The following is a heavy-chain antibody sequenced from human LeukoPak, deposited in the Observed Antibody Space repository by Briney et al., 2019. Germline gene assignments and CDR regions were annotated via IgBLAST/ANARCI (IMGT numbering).Heavy chain of an antibody. Sequence: SETLSLTCALSTVSGSSGNWWSWVHQPPGKVVEWIGEVHKTGKTNYNPSLKTRVTISIDASKNQLSLELTSVTAADAAVYYCARELLGAPTPGAYWGQGTRVTVSS. CDR3: ARELLGAPTPGAY. J-gene: IGHJ4*02. V-gene: IGHV4-4*02. CDR1: TVSGSSGNW. CDR2: VHKTGKT. D-gene: IGHD7-27*01.